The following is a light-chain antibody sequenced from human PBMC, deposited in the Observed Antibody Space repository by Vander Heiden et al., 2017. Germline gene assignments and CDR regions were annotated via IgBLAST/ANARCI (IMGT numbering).Light chain of an antibody. CDR3: QQSDSTPRT. V-gene: IGKV1-39*01. CDR1: QRMSSY. J-gene: IGKJ1*01. CDR2: DTS. Sequence: DIQMTQSPSSLSASVGDRITITCRASQRMSSYLNWYQQKPGKAPKLLIYDTSRLQNGVSSRFSGIGSETEFTLTISSLQPEDFATYYCQQSDSTPRTFGQGTKVEIK.